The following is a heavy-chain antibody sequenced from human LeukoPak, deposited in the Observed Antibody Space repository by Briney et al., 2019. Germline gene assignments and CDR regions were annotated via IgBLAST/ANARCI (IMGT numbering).Heavy chain of an antibody. V-gene: IGHV1-69*04. CDR1: GGTFSSYA. CDR3: ARSPDGGNSDY. D-gene: IGHD4-23*01. Sequence: WASVKVSCRASGGTFSSYAISWVRQAPGQGLEWMGRIIPILGIANYAQKFQGGVTITADKSTSTAYMELSSLRSEDTAVYYCARSPDGGNSDYWGQGTLVTVSS. CDR2: IIPILGIA. J-gene: IGHJ4*02.